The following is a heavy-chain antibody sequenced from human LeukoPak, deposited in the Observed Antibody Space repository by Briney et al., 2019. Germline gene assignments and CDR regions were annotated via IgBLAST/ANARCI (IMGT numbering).Heavy chain of an antibody. CDR1: AFDFSTHA. V-gene: IGHV3-23*01. CDR3: ANEIRPNDY. CDR2: ISISGTKT. J-gene: IGHJ4*02. D-gene: IGHD4-17*01. Sequence: HPGGSLRLSCAASAFDFSTHAMTWVRQAPGKGLEWVSAISISGTKTYYADSVKGRFTISRDNSKNTLYLQMYSLRAEDTAVYYCANEIRPNDYWGQGTLVTVSS.